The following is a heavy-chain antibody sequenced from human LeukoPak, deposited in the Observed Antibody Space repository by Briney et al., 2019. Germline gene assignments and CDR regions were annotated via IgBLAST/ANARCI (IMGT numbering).Heavy chain of an antibody. J-gene: IGHJ3*02. Sequence: SETLSLTCAVSGYSISSGYYWGWIRQPPGKGLEWIGYIYYSGSTNYNPSLKSRVTISVDTSKNQFSLKLSSVTAADTAVYYCAKRDYDSAFDIWGQGTMVTVSS. CDR3: AKRDYDSAFDI. D-gene: IGHD5-12*01. CDR1: GYSISSGYY. CDR2: IYYSGST. V-gene: IGHV4-61*01.